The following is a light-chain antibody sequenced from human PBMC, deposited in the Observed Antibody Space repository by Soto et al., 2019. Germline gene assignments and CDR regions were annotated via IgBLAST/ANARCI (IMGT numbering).Light chain of an antibody. CDR2: GAS. V-gene: IGKV3D-20*02. J-gene: IGKJ5*01. CDR3: QQRNNWPIT. CDR1: HVVIATF. Sequence: VLTHSPGPLTLSPGERAPLSCRASHVVIATFLAWYQQKPGPAPRLLIHGASTRATGIPDRFSGSGPGTDFTLTINRLEPEDSAVYYCQQRNNWPITFGQGTRLEI.